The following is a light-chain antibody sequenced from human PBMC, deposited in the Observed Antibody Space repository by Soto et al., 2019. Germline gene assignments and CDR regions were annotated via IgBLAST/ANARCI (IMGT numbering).Light chain of an antibody. CDR2: GAS. V-gene: IGKV3D-7*01. CDR3: QQYNDWPIT. Sequence: EIVLTQSPATLSLSPGQRATLSCRASQSISSSYLGWYQQKPGQAPRLLIYGASSRATGFPDRFSGSGSGTDFTLTISSLQSEDFAVYFCQQYNDWPITFDQGTRLEVK. CDR1: QSISSSY. J-gene: IGKJ5*01.